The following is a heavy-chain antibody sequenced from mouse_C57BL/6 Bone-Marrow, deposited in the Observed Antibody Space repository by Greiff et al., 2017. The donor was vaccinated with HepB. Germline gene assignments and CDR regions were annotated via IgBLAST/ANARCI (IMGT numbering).Heavy chain of an antibody. Sequence: EVKLVESGGGLVKPGGSLKLSCAASGFTFSSYAMSWVRQTPEKRLEWVATISDGGSYTYYPDNVKGRFTISRDNAKNNLYLQMSHLKSEDTAMYYCARDNYGSSYGFAYWGQGTLVTVSA. J-gene: IGHJ3*01. CDR3: ARDNYGSSYGFAY. CDR1: GFTFSSYA. D-gene: IGHD1-1*01. CDR2: ISDGGSYT. V-gene: IGHV5-4*01.